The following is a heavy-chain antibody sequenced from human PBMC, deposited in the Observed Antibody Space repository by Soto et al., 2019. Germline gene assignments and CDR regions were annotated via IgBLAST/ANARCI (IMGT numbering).Heavy chain of an antibody. V-gene: IGHV3-33*01. CDR3: ASEQQLALDY. CDR2: IWYDGSNK. J-gene: IGHJ4*02. D-gene: IGHD6-13*01. CDR1: GFTFSSYG. Sequence: QVQLVESGGGVVQPGRSLRLSCAASGFTFSSYGMHWVRQAPGKGLEWGAVIWYDGSNKYYADSVEGRFTISRDDSKNTLYLQMTSLRAEATAVYYCASEQQLALDYWGQGTMVTVSS.